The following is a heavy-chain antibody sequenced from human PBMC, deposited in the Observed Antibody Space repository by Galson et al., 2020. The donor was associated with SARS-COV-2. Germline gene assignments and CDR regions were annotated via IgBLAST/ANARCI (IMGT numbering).Heavy chain of an antibody. CDR2: ISSDGSNK. V-gene: IGHV3-30*04. Sequence: GGSLRLSCAASGFTFSRYDMHWVRQAPGKGLEWVAVISSDGSNKNYADSVKGRFTISRDNSNNTLFLQMNSLRAEDTAVYYCARDSVLWELRSFQQWGQGTLVTVSS. J-gene: IGHJ1*01. D-gene: IGHD1-26*01. CDR1: GFTFSRYD. CDR3: ARDSVLWELRSFQQ.